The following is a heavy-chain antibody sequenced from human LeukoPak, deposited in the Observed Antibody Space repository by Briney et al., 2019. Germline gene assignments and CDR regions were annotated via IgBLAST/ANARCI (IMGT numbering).Heavy chain of an antibody. Sequence: KSSETLSLTCTVSGGSISSSSYYWGWIRQPPGKGLEWIGSIYHSGSTYYNPSLKSRVTISVDTSKNQFSLKLSSVTAADTAVYYCARNPPATAEFYFDYWGQGTLVTVSS. CDR3: ARNPPATAEFYFDY. V-gene: IGHV4-39*07. J-gene: IGHJ4*02. CDR2: IYHSGST. CDR1: GGSISSSSYY. D-gene: IGHD1-14*01.